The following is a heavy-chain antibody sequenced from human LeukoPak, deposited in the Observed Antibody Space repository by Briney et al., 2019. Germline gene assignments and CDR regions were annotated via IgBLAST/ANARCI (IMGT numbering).Heavy chain of an antibody. D-gene: IGHD3-3*01. V-gene: IGHV3-48*01. CDR3: ARDLVEWSMYYFDY. CDR1: GFTFSSYS. Sequence: GGSLRLSCAASGFTFSSYSMNWVRQAPGKGLEWVSYISSYSSTIYHAGSVMGRFTISRDNAKNSLYLQMNSLRAEDTAVYYCARDLVEWSMYYFDYWGQGTLVTVSS. J-gene: IGHJ4*02. CDR2: ISSYSSTI.